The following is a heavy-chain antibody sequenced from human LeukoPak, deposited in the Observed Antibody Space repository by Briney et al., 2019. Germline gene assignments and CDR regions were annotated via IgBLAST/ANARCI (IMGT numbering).Heavy chain of an antibody. CDR3: ARELYGDTDY. CDR2: IYYSGST. Sequence: PSETLSLTCTVSGGSISSYYWSWIRQPPGKGLEWIGCIYYSGSTNYNPYLKSRATISVDTSKNQFSLKLSSVTAADTAVYYCARELYGDTDYWGQGTLVTVSS. V-gene: IGHV4-59*01. D-gene: IGHD4-17*01. CDR1: GGSISSYY. J-gene: IGHJ4*02.